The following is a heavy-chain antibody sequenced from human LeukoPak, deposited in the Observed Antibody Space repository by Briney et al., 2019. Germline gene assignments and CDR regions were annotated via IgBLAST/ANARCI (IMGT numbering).Heavy chain of an antibody. J-gene: IGHJ5*02. Sequence: ASVKVSSKASGYTFTGSYTHSVRHAPGQGLEWMGWIYPNSVGPNHAQTLQGRVTTTTDTTISTAYMEVSRLRSEDTAVYYCAGGRKLFSGTAMYTGNWFDPWGQGTLVTVSS. CDR2: IYPNSVGP. D-gene: IGHD5-18*01. V-gene: IGHV1-2*02. CDR1: GYTFTGSY. CDR3: AGGRKLFSGTAMYTGNWFDP.